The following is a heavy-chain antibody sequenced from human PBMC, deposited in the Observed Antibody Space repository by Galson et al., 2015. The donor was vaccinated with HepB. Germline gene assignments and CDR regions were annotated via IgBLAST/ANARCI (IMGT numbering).Heavy chain of an antibody. V-gene: IGHV6-1*01. J-gene: IGHJ4*02. Sequence: CAISGDSVSSNSAAWNWIRQSPSRGLEWLGRTYYRSKRYNDYAVSVKSRITINPDTSKNQFSLQLNSVTPEDTAVYYCARVGYYGSGSYPLFDYWGQGTLVTVSS. CDR3: ARVGYYGSGSYPLFDY. CDR2: TYYRSKRYN. D-gene: IGHD3-10*01. CDR1: GDSVSSNSAA.